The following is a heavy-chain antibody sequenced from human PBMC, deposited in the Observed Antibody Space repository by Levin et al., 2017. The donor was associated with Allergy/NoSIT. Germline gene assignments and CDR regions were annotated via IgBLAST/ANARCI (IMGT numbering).Heavy chain of an antibody. J-gene: IGHJ3*02. D-gene: IGHD6-13*01. CDR3: AKSVTQQLVKGGAFDI. CDR1: GFTFSSYG. CDR2: ISYDGSNK. V-gene: IGHV3-30*18. Sequence: GESLKISCAASGFTFSSYGMHWVRQAPGKGLEWVAVISYDGSNKYYADSVKGRFTISRDNSKNTLYLQMNSLRAEDTAVYYCAKSVTQQLVKGGAFDIWGQGTMVTVSS.